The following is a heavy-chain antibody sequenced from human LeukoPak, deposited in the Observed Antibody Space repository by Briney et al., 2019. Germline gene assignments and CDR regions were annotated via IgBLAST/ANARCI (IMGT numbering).Heavy chain of an antibody. V-gene: IGHV3-30-3*01. Sequence: GRSLRLSCAASGFTFSSYAMHWVRQAPGKGLEWVAVISYDGSNKYYADSVKGRFTISRDNSKNTLYLQMNSLRAEDTAVYYCARAPRGMATIYSFDYWGQGTLVTVSS. CDR2: ISYDGSNK. J-gene: IGHJ4*02. CDR3: ARAPRGMATIYSFDY. CDR1: GFTFSSYA. D-gene: IGHD5-24*01.